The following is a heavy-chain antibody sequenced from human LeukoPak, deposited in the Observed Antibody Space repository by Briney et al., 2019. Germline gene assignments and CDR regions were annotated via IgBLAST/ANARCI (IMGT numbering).Heavy chain of an antibody. CDR1: GGTFSSYA. D-gene: IGHD3-3*01. V-gene: IGHV1-69*13. J-gene: IGHJ3*02. Sequence: GASVKVSCKASGGTFSSYAISWVRQAPGRGLEWMGGIIPIFGTANYAQKFQGRVTITADESTSTAYMELRSLRSDDTAVYYCAREYDFWSGPPFNAFDIWGQGTMVTVSS. CDR3: AREYDFWSGPPFNAFDI. CDR2: IIPIFGTA.